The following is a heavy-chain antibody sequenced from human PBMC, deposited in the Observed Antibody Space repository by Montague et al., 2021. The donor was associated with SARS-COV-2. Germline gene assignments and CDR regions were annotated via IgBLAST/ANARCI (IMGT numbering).Heavy chain of an antibody. D-gene: IGHD3-3*01. Sequence: SETLSLTCTVSGGSISSYYWSWIRQPPGKGLEWIGNIYYSRSTNYNPSXXSRVTISVDTSKNQFSLKLSSVTAADTAVYYCARRPTSSITIFGVAQLRGGVDFWGQGTLVTVSS. CDR1: GGSISSYY. CDR3: ARRPTSSITIFGVAQLRGGVDF. V-gene: IGHV4-59*08. J-gene: IGHJ4*02. CDR2: IYYSRST.